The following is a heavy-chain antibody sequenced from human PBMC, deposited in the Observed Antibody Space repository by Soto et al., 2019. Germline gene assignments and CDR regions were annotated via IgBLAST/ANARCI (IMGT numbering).Heavy chain of an antibody. Sequence: QVKLVQSGDEVKKPGASVKVSCKASGYIFVNYGIAWVRQAPRQGLEWMGWISPYTGNTHSASKVQGRLTMTTDTSTRTAYMDLRSLTSDDTAVYYCVMEDNFVTPTPQDVWVRGTTVTVSS. CDR1: GYIFVNYG. CDR3: VMEDNFVTPTPQDV. J-gene: IGHJ6*02. V-gene: IGHV1-18*01. D-gene: IGHD3-16*02. CDR2: ISPYTGNT.